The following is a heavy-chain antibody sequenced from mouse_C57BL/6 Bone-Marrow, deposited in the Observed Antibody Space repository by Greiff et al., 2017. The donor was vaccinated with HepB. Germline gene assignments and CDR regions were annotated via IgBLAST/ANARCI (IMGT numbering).Heavy chain of an antibody. CDR3: ARGYDGTPFAY. CDR1: GYTFTSYW. J-gene: IGHJ3*01. CDR2: IDPSDSYT. Sequence: VQLQQPGAELVRPGTSVKLSCKASGYTFTSYWMHWVTQRPGPGLEWIGVIDPSDSYTNYNQKFKGTATLTVDTSSSTAYMQLSSLTSEDSAVYYCARGYDGTPFAYWGQGTLVTVSA. D-gene: IGHD2-2*01. V-gene: IGHV1-59*01.